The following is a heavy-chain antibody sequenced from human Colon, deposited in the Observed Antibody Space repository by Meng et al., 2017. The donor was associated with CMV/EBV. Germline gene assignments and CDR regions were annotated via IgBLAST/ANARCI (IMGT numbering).Heavy chain of an antibody. Sequence: SWAGSGFTFSAYPIHWVRQAPGKGLEWVAIISHDGTKKYYAESVKGRFTISRDNSQNTVNVQMNSLRGDDTAVYYCARASNSSFDPWGQGTLVTVSS. CDR3: ARASNSSFDP. CDR1: GFTFSAYP. J-gene: IGHJ5*02. V-gene: IGHV3-30*04. D-gene: IGHD4-11*01. CDR2: ISHDGTKK.